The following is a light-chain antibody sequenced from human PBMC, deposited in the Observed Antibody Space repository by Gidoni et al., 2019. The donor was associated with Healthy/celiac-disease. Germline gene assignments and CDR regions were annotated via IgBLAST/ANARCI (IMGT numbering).Light chain of an antibody. CDR2: CAS. J-gene: IGKJ5*01. CDR1: QSVISSY. Sequence: ELVLTQSPGTLSLSPGERATLSCRASQSVISSYLAWYQQKPGQAPRLLIYCASSRATGIPDRFSGSGSGTDFTLTISRLEPEDFAVYYCQQYGSSPLTFGQGTRLEIK. CDR3: QQYGSSPLT. V-gene: IGKV3-20*01.